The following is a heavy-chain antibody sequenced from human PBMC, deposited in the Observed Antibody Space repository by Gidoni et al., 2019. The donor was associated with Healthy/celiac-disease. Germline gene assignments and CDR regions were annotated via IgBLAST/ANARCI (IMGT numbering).Heavy chain of an antibody. CDR3: ARRVSTGLVVSAFDI. J-gene: IGHJ3*02. V-gene: IGHV5-51*01. CDR2: IYPVDSDT. CDR1: GYSFTSYW. Sequence: VQLVPSGAEVTKPGESLKISCQGSGYSFTSYWLGWVRQRPGKGLEWMGSIYPVDSDTRYSPSFQGHVTISADKSISTAYLQWSSLKASDTAMYYCARRVSTGLVVSAFDIWGQGTMVTVSS. D-gene: IGHD6-19*01.